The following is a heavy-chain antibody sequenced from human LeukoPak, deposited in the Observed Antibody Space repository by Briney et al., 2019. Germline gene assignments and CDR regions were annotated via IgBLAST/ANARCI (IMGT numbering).Heavy chain of an antibody. CDR2: ISSNGGST. CDR1: GFTSSSYA. CDR3: ARSPYCTNGVCYNRGYYYFDY. J-gene: IGHJ4*02. Sequence: GGSLRLSCAASGFTSSSYAMHWVRQAPGKGLEYVSAISSNGGSTYYANSMKGRFTISRDNSKNTLYLQMGSLRAEDMAVYYCARSPYCTNGVCYNRGYYYFDYWGQGTLVTVSS. V-gene: IGHV3-64*01. D-gene: IGHD2-8*01.